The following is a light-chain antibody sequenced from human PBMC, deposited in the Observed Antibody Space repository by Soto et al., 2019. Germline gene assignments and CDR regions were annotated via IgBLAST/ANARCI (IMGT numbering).Light chain of an antibody. J-gene: IGKJ1*01. V-gene: IGKV3-11*01. Sequence: EIVLTQSPATLSLSPGERATLSCRASQSIGLAIAWYQHKPGQAPRLLIFDASQRATGIPARFSGSGSGTDFTLFISSLEPEDFAVYYCQQRTDRPPWTFGQGTKVESK. CDR2: DAS. CDR3: QQRTDRPPWT. CDR1: QSIGLA.